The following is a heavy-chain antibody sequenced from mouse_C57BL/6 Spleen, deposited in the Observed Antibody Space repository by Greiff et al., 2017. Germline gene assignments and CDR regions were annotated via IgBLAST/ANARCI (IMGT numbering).Heavy chain of an antibody. CDR1: GFTFSSYG. D-gene: IGHD2-1*01. V-gene: IGHV5-6*01. Sequence: EVQRVESGGDLVKPGGSLKLSCAASGFTFSSYGMSWVRQTPDKRLEWVATISSGGSYTYYPDSVKGRFTISRDNAKNTLYLQMSSLKSEDTAMYYCARPSICYGNYTWFAYWGQGTLVTVSA. J-gene: IGHJ3*01. CDR2: ISSGGSYT. CDR3: ARPSICYGNYTWFAY.